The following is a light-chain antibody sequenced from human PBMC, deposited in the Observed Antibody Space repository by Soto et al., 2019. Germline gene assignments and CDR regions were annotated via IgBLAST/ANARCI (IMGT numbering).Light chain of an antibody. CDR2: DVS. Sequence: QSVLTQPASVSGSPGQSITISCTGTSSDVGGYNYVSWYQQHPGKAPKLMIYDVSNRPSGVSNRFSGSKSGNTASLTISGLQAEDEADYYCSSYTSSSTYVCGTGTKVT. V-gene: IGLV2-14*01. J-gene: IGLJ1*01. CDR3: SSYTSSSTYV. CDR1: SSDVGGYNY.